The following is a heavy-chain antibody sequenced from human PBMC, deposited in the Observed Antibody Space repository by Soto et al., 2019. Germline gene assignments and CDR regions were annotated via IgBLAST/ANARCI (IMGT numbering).Heavy chain of an antibody. J-gene: IGHJ6*02. CDR2: INHSGSA. V-gene: IGHV4-34*01. CDR1: GGSFSGYY. Sequence: SETLSLTCAVYGGSFSGYYWSWIRQPPGKGLEWIGEINHSGSANYNPSLKSRVTISVDTSKNQFSLKLSSVTAADTAVYYCARSPPRYYYYGMDVWGQGTTVTVS. CDR3: ARSPPRYYYYGMDV.